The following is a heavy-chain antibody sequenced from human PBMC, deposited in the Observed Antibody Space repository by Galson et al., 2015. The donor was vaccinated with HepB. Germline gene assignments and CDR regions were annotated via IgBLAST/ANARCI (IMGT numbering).Heavy chain of an antibody. CDR1: GFTFSSYG. D-gene: IGHD1-7*01. Sequence: SLRLSCAASGFTFSSYGMHWVRQAPGKGLEWVAVISYDGSNKYYADSVKGRFTISRDNSKNTLYLQMNSLRAEDTAVYYCAKDRNYVTDPTPDYYYGMDVWGQGTTVTVSS. CDR3: AKDRNYVTDPTPDYYYGMDV. J-gene: IGHJ6*02. V-gene: IGHV3-30*18. CDR2: ISYDGSNK.